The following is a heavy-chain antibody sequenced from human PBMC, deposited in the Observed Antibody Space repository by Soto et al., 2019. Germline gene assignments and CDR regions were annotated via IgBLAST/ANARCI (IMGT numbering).Heavy chain of an antibody. CDR2: ITYSGNT. CDR1: GGSVSSVGYY. J-gene: IGHJ4*02. Sequence: SETLSLTCTVSGGSVSSVGYYWSWILQHPGKGLEWIGYITYSGNTYYNPSLESRVTMSADTSKNQFSLKLKCGTAADTAVYFCVRGGSCTNGVCSVFDYWGQGTLVTVSS. V-gene: IGHV4-31*02. CDR3: VRGGSCTNGVCSVFDY. D-gene: IGHD2-8*01.